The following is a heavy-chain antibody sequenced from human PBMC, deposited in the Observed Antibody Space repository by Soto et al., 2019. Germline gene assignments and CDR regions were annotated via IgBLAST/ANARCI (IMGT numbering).Heavy chain of an antibody. J-gene: IGHJ6*03. CDR1: GFTFSSYG. CDR3: ARDPTIFGVVRWENYYMDV. CDR2: IWYDGSNK. Sequence: GGSLRLSCAASGFTFSSYGMHWVRQAPGKGLEWVAVIWYDGSNKYYADSVKGRFTISRDNSKNTLYLQMNSLRAEDTAVYYCARDPTIFGVVRWENYYMDVWGKGTTVTVSS. D-gene: IGHD3-3*01. V-gene: IGHV3-33*01.